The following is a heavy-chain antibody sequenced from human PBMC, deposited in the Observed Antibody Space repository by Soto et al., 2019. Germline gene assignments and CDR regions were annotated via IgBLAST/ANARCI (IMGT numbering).Heavy chain of an antibody. D-gene: IGHD6-6*01. J-gene: IGHJ6*02. Sequence: QVQLQQWGAGLLKPSETLSLTCAVYGGSFRGYHWSWIRQPPGKGLEWIGEINHSGRTNYNPSLMSRVIISLETSKNQFSLILTSVPAADTTVYYCARGLSSSATFYHYYGMDVWGQGTTVTVSS. CDR3: ARGLSSSATFYHYYGMDV. CDR1: GGSFRGYH. CDR2: INHSGRT. V-gene: IGHV4-34*01.